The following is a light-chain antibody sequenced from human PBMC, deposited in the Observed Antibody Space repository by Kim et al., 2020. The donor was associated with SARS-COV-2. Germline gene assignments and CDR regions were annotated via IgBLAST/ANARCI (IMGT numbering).Light chain of an antibody. V-gene: IGLV1-51*01. Sequence: GGKVTISCSGSSSNSGPNSVSWFQQLPGTAPKLLIYDSDKRPSGIPDRFSGSKSGTSATLGITGLQTGDEAVYYCATWDSILRVAVFGGGTQLTVL. CDR2: DSD. CDR1: SSNSGPNS. CDR3: ATWDSILRVAV. J-gene: IGLJ3*02.